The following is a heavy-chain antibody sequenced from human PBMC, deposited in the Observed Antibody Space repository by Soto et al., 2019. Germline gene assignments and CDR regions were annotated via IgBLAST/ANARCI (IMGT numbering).Heavy chain of an antibody. J-gene: IGHJ6*01. CDR2: IIPIFGTA. Sequence: SVKVSCKASGGTFSSYAISWVRQAPGQGLEWMGGIIPIFGTANYAQKFQGRVTITADKYTSTAYMELSSLRSEDTAVYYCARSGGYYYYGMDVWGQGTKVTVSS. D-gene: IGHD3-10*01. CDR1: GGTFSSYA. V-gene: IGHV1-69*06. CDR3: ARSGGYYYYGMDV.